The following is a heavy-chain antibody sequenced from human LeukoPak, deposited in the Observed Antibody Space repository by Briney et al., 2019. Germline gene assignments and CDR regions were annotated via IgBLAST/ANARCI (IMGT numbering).Heavy chain of an antibody. CDR2: IYYSGST. CDR3: ARVRGLLYPKGTPTGWFDP. D-gene: IGHD3-3*01. J-gene: IGHJ5*02. Sequence: PSETLSLTCTVSGGSISSSSYYWGWIRQPPGKGLEWIGSIYYSGSTYYNPSLKSRVTISVDKSKNQFSLKLSSVTAADTAVYYCARVRGLLYPKGTPTGWFDPWGQGTLVTVSS. CDR1: GGSISSSSYY. V-gene: IGHV4-39*07.